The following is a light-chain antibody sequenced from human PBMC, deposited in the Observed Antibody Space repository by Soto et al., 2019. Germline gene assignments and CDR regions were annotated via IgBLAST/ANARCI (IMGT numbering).Light chain of an antibody. V-gene: IGKV3-15*01. CDR3: QQYNTWPQT. CDR1: QNVGSN. J-gene: IGKJ1*01. Sequence: EIVMTQSPATLSVYPGERATLSCRASQNVGSNIAWYQHKPGQAPRLLISGASTRATGVPARFSGSGSGTEFALTISSLQSEDFTVYFCQQYNTWPQTFGQGTKVDIK. CDR2: GAS.